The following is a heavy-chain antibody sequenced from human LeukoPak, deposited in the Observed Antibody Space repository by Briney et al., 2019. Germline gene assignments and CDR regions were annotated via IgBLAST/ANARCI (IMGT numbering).Heavy chain of an antibody. CDR3: ARTSGNYYSHDC. Sequence: KPSETLSLTCTVSGGSISSGGYYWSWIRQPPGEGLEWIGYIYYSGSTYYNPSLKSRVTISIDTSKNQFSLKLSSVTAADTAVYYCARTSGNYYSHDCWGQGTLVTVSS. V-gene: IGHV4-30-4*01. CDR2: IYYSGST. CDR1: GGSISSGGYY. D-gene: IGHD3-10*01. J-gene: IGHJ4*02.